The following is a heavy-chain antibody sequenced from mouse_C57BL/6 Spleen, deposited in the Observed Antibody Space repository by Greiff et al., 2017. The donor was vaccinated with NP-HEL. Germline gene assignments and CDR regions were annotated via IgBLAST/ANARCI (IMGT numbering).Heavy chain of an antibody. CDR2: IYPGGGYT. CDR3: AREEDYYGSSPFDY. V-gene: IGHV1-63*01. Sequence: VQLQESGAELVRPGTSVKMSCKASGYTFTNYWIGWAKQRPGHGLEWIGDIYPGGGYTNYNEKFKGKATLTADKSSSTAYMQFSSLTSEDSAIYYCAREEDYYGSSPFDYWGQGTTLTVSS. CDR1: GYTFTNYW. D-gene: IGHD1-1*01. J-gene: IGHJ2*01.